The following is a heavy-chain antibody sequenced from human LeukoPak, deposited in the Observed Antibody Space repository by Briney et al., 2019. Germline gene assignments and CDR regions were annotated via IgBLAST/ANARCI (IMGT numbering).Heavy chain of an antibody. D-gene: IGHD3-22*01. J-gene: IGHJ5*02. CDR3: ARMHHYDSSGYYMS. CDR2: IFTTGST. CDR1: GGSISSYY. Sequence: SETLSLTCTVPGGSISSYYWTWIRQPAGKGLEWVGHIFTTGSTHYNPSLKSRVTMSVDTSKNQFSLKLSSVTAADTAVYYCARMHHYDSSGYYMSWGQGTLVTVSS. V-gene: IGHV4-4*07.